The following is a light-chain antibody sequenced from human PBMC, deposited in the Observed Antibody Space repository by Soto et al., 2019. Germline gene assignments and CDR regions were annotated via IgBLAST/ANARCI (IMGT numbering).Light chain of an antibody. CDR1: QSVRKNH. J-gene: IGKJ4*01. Sequence: EIVLTQAPDTLSLSPGERATLSCRASQSVRKNHLAWYQQKPGQAPRLLIYGSSSRATGIPDRFSGSVSGTDFTLTISRLEPEDFAVYYCHQYTGSPHSFGGGTKVEI. CDR3: HQYTGSPHS. CDR2: GSS. V-gene: IGKV3-20*01.